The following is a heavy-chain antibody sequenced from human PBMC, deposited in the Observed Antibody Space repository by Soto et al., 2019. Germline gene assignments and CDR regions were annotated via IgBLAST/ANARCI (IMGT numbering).Heavy chain of an antibody. V-gene: IGHV3-33*01. CDR1: GFTISSYT. D-gene: IGHD2-15*01. CDR3: VARRAATADY. CDR2: IWYDGSNK. Sequence: GGSLRLSCAASGFTISSYTMHWVRQAPGKGLEWVAVIWYDGSNKYYADSVKGRFTISRDNSKNTLSLQMNSLRAEDTAVYYCVARRAATADYWGQGTLVTVSS. J-gene: IGHJ4*02.